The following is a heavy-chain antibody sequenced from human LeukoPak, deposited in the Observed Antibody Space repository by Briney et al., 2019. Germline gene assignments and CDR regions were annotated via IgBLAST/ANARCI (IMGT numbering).Heavy chain of an antibody. CDR2: ISSSGSTI. J-gene: IGHJ5*02. Sequence: GGSLRLSCAASGFTFDDYGMSWVRQAPGKGLEWVSYISSSGSTIYYADSVKGRFTISRDNSKNTLYLQMNSLRAEDTAVYYCAKDPSSYYYDSSGYIDPWGQGTLVTVSS. V-gene: IGHV3-48*01. CDR1: GFTFDDYG. CDR3: AKDPSSYYYDSSGYIDP. D-gene: IGHD3-22*01.